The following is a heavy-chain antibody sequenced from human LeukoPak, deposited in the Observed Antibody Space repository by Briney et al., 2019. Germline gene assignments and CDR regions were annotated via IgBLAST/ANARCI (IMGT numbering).Heavy chain of an antibody. CDR1: VGTFSSYA. Sequence: SVKVSCKASVGTFSSYAISWVRQAPGQGLEWMGRIIPIFGTANYAQKFQGRVTITTDESTSTAYMELSSLRSEDTAVYYCARSHCSGGSCYFDYWGQGTLVTVSS. CDR2: IIPIFGTA. D-gene: IGHD2-15*01. J-gene: IGHJ4*02. V-gene: IGHV1-69*05. CDR3: ARSHCSGGSCYFDY.